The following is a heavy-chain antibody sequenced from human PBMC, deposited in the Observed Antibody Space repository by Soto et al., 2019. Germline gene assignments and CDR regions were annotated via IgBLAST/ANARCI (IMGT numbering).Heavy chain of an antibody. V-gene: IGHV3-11*05. CDR3: ARTIAAAGGRRYFDL. CDR2: ISSSSSYT. CDR1: GFTFSDDY. J-gene: IGHJ2*01. Sequence: QVQLVESGGGLVKPGGSLRLSCAASGFTFSDDYMSWIRQAPGKGPEWVSYISSSSSYTNYADSVKGRFTISRDNAKNSLYLQMNSLRAEDTAVYYCARTIAAAGGRRYFDLWGRGTLVTVSS. D-gene: IGHD6-13*01.